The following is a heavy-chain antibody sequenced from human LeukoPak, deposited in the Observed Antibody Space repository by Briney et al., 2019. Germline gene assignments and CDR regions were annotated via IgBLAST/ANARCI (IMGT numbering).Heavy chain of an antibody. D-gene: IGHD4-23*01. CDR3: ARHERGTVVTPGAFDI. V-gene: IGHV4-39*01. J-gene: IGHJ3*02. Sequence: KPSETLSLTCTVSGGSISSSSYYWGWIRQPPGKGLEWIGSIYYSGSTYYNPSLKSRVTISVDTSKNQFSLKLSSVTAADTAVYYCARHERGTVVTPGAFDIWGQGTMVTVSS. CDR1: GGSISSSSYY. CDR2: IYYSGST.